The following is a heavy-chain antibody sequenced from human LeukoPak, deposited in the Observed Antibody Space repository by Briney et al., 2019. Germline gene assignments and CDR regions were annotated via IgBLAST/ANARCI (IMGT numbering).Heavy chain of an antibody. Sequence: PSETLSLTCAVYGGSFSGYYWSWIRQPPGKGLKWLGEINHSGSTNYNPSLKSRVTISVDTSKNQFSLKLSSVTAADTAVYYCARGRYTVAGAFDYWGQGTLVTVSS. CDR1: GGSFSGYY. CDR2: INHSGST. CDR3: ARGRYTVAGAFDY. V-gene: IGHV4-34*01. J-gene: IGHJ4*02. D-gene: IGHD6-19*01.